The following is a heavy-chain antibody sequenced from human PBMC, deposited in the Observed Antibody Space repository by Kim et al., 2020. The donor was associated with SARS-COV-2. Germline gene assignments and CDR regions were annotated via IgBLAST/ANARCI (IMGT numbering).Heavy chain of an antibody. J-gene: IGHJ4*02. Sequence: YYADSVKGRFTISRDNAKNSLYLQMNSLRAEDTAVYYCAREGDSSGYYYWGQGTLVTVSS. D-gene: IGHD3-22*01. V-gene: IGHV3-21*01. CDR3: AREGDSSGYYY.